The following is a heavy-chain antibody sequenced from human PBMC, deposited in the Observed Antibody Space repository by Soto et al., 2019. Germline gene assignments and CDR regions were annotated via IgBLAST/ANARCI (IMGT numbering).Heavy chain of an antibody. Sequence: ASVKVSCKASGFTFTSSAVQWVRQARGQRLEWIGWIVVGSGNTNYAQKFQERVTITRDMSTSTAYMELSSLRSEDTAVYYCAAGGCESSSPTYFNYYYYGMDVWGQGTTVTVSS. CDR2: IVVGSGNT. V-gene: IGHV1-58*01. D-gene: IGHD6-6*01. CDR1: GFTFTSSA. J-gene: IGHJ6*02. CDR3: AAGGCESSSPTYFNYYYYGMDV.